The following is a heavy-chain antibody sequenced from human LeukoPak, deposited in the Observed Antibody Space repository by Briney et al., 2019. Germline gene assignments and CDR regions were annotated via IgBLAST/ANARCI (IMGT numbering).Heavy chain of an antibody. Sequence: GGSLRLSCAASGFTFDDYAMHWVRQAPGKGLEWVSGISWNSGNIGYADSVKGRFTISRDNAKNSLYLQMNSLRAEDTAVYYCAKDNSPSLFYCSSTSCYTRPLFDYWGQGTLVTVSP. V-gene: IGHV3-9*01. D-gene: IGHD2-2*02. J-gene: IGHJ4*02. CDR1: GFTFDDYA. CDR2: ISWNSGNI. CDR3: AKDNSPSLFYCSSTSCYTRPLFDY.